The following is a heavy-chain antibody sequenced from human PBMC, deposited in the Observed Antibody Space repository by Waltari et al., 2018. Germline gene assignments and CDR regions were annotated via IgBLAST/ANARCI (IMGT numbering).Heavy chain of an antibody. V-gene: IGHV4-59*11. Sequence: QVQLQASAPGLVTPSETLSLTSTVSRGSLSSHYWPWHRQPPGKGLEWIGYIYYSGSTNYNPSLKSRVTISVDTSKNQFSLKLSSVTAADTAVYYCARVVVVDEGGFDYWGQGTLVTVSS. CDR3: ARVVVVDEGGFDY. J-gene: IGHJ4*02. CDR2: IYYSGST. CDR1: RGSLSSHY. D-gene: IGHD3-22*01.